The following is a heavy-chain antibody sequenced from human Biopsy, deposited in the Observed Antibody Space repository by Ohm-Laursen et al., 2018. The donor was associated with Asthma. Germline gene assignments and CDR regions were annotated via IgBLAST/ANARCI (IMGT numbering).Heavy chain of an antibody. J-gene: IGHJ1*01. CDR3: ARTFHFWSPYHAEHYQL. D-gene: IGHD3-3*02. V-gene: IGHV3-21*01. Sequence: SLRLSCAASGFDFSDYTMNWVRQAPGKGLEWVSSISSLSRYKYYSDSLRGRVTISGDNAKSSLHLQMSSLRAEDTAVYYCARTFHFWSPYHAEHYQLWGQGTLVTVSS. CDR1: GFDFSDYT. CDR2: ISSLSRYK.